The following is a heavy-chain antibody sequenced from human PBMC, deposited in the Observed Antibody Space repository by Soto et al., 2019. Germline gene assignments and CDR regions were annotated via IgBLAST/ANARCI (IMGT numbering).Heavy chain of an antibody. J-gene: IGHJ1*01. CDR3: ARVVAATPSAEYFQH. V-gene: IGHV3-7*04. CDR2: IKQDGSEK. Sequence: GGSLRLSCAASGFTFSSFWMSWVRQAPGKGLEWVANIKQDGSEKYYVDSVKGRFTISRDNAKNSLYLQMNSLRAEDTAVYYCARVVAATPSAEYFQHWGQGTLGTVS. D-gene: IGHD2-15*01. CDR1: GFTFSSFW.